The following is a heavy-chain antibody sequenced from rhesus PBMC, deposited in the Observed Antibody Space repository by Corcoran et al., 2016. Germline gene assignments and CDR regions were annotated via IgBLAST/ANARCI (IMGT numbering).Heavy chain of an antibody. CDR2: ISGSGGST. CDR3: TRTLGGSFDY. CDR1: GGSIGSNY. J-gene: IGHJ4*01. Sequence: QLQLQESGPGLVKPSETLSLTCAVSGGSIGSNYWSWFRQPPGKGLEWIGRISGSGGSTDYNPSLKSRVTISTDTSKNQFSLNLRSVTAADTAIYYCTRTLGGSFDYWGQGVLVTVSS. D-gene: IGHD5-42*01. V-gene: IGHV4-173*01.